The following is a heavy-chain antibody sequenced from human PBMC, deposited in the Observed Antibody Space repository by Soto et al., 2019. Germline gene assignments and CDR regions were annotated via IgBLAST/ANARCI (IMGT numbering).Heavy chain of an antibody. CDR2: ISAYNGNT. J-gene: IGHJ3*02. Sequence: ASVKVSCKASGFTFTSSAVQWVRQAPGQGLEWMGWISAYNGNTNYAQKLQGRVTMTTDTSTSTAYMELRSLRSDDTAVYYCARGPPLLWGPIVGATRAFDIWGQGTMVTVSS. CDR1: GFTFTSSA. V-gene: IGHV1-18*01. CDR3: ARGPPLLWGPIVGATRAFDI. D-gene: IGHD1-26*01.